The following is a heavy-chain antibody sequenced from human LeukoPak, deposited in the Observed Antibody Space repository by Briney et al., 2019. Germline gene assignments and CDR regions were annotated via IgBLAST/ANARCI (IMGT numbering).Heavy chain of an antibody. J-gene: IGHJ4*02. V-gene: IGHV3-7*01. D-gene: IGHD6-6*01. CDR3: ARGGVYSSSSEDY. CDR1: RFTFSTYW. CDR2: IKQDGSDK. Sequence: GGSLRLSCAASRFTFSTYWMSWVRQAPGKGLEWVANIKQDGSDKYYVDSVMGRFTISRDNAKNSLYLQMNSLRAEDTAVYYCARGGVYSSSSEDYWGQGTLVTVSS.